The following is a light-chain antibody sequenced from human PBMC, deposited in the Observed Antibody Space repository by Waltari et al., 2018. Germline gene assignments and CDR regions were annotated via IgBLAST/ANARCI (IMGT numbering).Light chain of an antibody. Sequence: DIQMTQSPSSLSASIGDRVTITCRASQGIRNELGWFQQKPGKAPRRLIYGASALEDGVPSRFSGSGSGTDFTLTIVSLQPEDFATYYCLQHSTYPFTFGPGTKVDVK. CDR3: LQHSTYPFT. CDR2: GAS. V-gene: IGKV1-17*01. CDR1: QGIRNE. J-gene: IGKJ3*01.